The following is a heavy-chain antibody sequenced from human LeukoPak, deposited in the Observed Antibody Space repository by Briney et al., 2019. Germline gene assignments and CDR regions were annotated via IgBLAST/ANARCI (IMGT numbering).Heavy chain of an antibody. J-gene: IGHJ4*02. CDR3: ARSYCIGTNCYSHLFDY. D-gene: IGHD2-2*01. Sequence: ASVKVSCKASGYTFTCDYLHWVRQAPGQGLEWMGRINPNSGGANYAQNFQGRVTMTRYASISTAHMELSRLRSDDTAVYYCARSYCIGTNCYSHLFDYWGQGTLFTVSS. CDR2: INPNSGGA. V-gene: IGHV1-2*06. CDR1: GYTFTCDY.